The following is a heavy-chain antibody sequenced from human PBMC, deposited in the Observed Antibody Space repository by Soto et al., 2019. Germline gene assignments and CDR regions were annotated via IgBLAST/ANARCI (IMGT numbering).Heavy chain of an antibody. Sequence: VSGPTLVNPTQTLTLTCTFSGFSLRTSGLCVSWIRQPPGKALEWLARIDWDDDTYYSTSLGTRLTISKNTSKNQVVLTMTNMETVDTPTFYCAGGFDSSDYYPMRPFDYWGWGTLVTVSS. CDR2: IDWDDDT. V-gene: IGHV2-70*11. J-gene: IGHJ4*02. CDR1: GFSLRTSGLC. CDR3: AGGFDSSDYYPMRPFDY. D-gene: IGHD3-22*01.